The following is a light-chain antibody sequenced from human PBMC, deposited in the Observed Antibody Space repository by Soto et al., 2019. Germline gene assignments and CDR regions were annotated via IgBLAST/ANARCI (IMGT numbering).Light chain of an antibody. Sequence: EIVLTQSPGTLSSSPGDRATLSCRASQSTIYLAGYQQKPGQAPRLLIYGASSRATGIPDRFSGSGSGTDFTLTISRLEPEDFAVYYCQQYGNSPWTFGQGTKVEIK. V-gene: IGKV3-20*01. CDR2: GAS. J-gene: IGKJ1*01. CDR1: QSTIY. CDR3: QQYGNSPWT.